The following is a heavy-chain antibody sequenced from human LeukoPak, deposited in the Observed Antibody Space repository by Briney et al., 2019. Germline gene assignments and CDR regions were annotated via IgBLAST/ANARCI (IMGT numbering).Heavy chain of an antibody. V-gene: IGHV4-39*07. CDR1: GGSISSSSYY. D-gene: IGHD1-1*01. CDR2: IYYSGST. CDR3: ARAYRWNGNWFDP. J-gene: IGHJ5*02. Sequence: PSETLSLTCTVSGGSISSSSYYWGWIRQPPGKGLEWIGSIYYSGSTYYNPSLKSRVTISVDTSKNQFSLKLSSVTAADTAVYYCARAYRWNGNWFDPWGQGTLVTVSS.